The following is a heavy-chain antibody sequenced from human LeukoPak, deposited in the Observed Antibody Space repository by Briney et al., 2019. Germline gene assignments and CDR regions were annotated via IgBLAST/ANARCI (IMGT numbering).Heavy chain of an antibody. V-gene: IGHV1-69*04. D-gene: IGHD2-2*01. J-gene: IGHJ6*02. Sequence: ASVKVPCKASGGTFSSYAISWVRQAPGQGLEWMGRIIPIFGIANYAQKFQGRVTITADKSTSTAYMELSSLRSEDTAVYYCASAQYCSSTSCYLGYYYYGMDVWGQGTTVTVSS. CDR2: IIPIFGIA. CDR1: GGTFSSYA. CDR3: ASAQYCSSTSCYLGYYYYGMDV.